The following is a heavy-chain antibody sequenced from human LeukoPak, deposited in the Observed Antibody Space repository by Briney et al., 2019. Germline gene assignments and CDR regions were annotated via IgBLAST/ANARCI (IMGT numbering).Heavy chain of an antibody. CDR1: GFTFSSYW. V-gene: IGHV3-7*01. CDR2: IKQDGSEK. Sequence: GGSLRLSCAASGFTFSSYWMSWVRQAPGKGLEWVANIKQDGSEKYYVDSVKGRFTISRDNAKNSLYPQMNSLRAEDTAVYYCASLYRIVGVNSASDIWGQGTKVIVSS. D-gene: IGHD1-26*01. CDR3: ASLYRIVGVNSASDI. J-gene: IGHJ3*02.